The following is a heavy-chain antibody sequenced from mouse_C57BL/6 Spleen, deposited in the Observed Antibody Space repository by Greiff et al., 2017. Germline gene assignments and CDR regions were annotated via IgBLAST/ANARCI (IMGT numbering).Heavy chain of an antibody. CDR1: GYSITSGYY. CDR3: AREEESWFAY. V-gene: IGHV3-6*01. Sequence: QSGPGLVKPSQSLSLTCSVTGYSITSGYYWNWIRQFPGNKLEWMGYISYDGSNNYNPSLKNRIFITRDTSKNQFFLKLNSVTTEDTATYYCAREEESWFAYWGQGTLVTVSA. CDR2: ISYDGSN. J-gene: IGHJ3*01.